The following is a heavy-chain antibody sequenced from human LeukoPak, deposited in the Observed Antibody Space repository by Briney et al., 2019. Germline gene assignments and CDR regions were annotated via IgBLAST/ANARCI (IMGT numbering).Heavy chain of an antibody. CDR1: GYSISSGFH. D-gene: IGHD1-1*01. Sequence: LETLSLTCTVSGYSISSGFHWGWIRQPPGKGLEWIGSFYHSGSTYYNPSLKSRVTISVDTSKNQFSLNLSSVTAADTAVYHCARGSDDHYFDYWGQGTLVTVSS. CDR3: ARGSDDHYFDY. V-gene: IGHV4-38-2*02. J-gene: IGHJ4*02. CDR2: FYHSGST.